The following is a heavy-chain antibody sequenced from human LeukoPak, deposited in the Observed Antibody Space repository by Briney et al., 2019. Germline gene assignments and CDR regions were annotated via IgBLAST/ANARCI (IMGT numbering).Heavy chain of an antibody. CDR1: GYTFTGYY. D-gene: IGHD3-10*01. CDR2: INPNSGGT. V-gene: IGHV1-2*02. J-gene: IGHJ4*02. Sequence: ASVKVSCKASGYTFTGYYMHWVRQAPGQGLEWMGWINPNSGGTNYAQKFQGRVTMTTDTSTSTAYMELRSLRSDDTAVYYCARDSLGVRGVIDYWGQGTLVTVSS. CDR3: ARDSLGVRGVIDY.